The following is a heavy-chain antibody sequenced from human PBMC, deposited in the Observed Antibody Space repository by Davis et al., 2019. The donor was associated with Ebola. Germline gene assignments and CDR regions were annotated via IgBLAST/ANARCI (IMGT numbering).Heavy chain of an antibody. Sequence: GESLKISCAASGFTFSSYAMHWVRQAPGKGLEWVAVISYDGSNKYYADSVKGRFTISRDNAKNSLYLQMNSLFAEDTAVYYCFPTGSNLFDYWGQGTLVTVSS. CDR2: ISYDGSNK. J-gene: IGHJ4*02. V-gene: IGHV3-30-3*01. CDR3: FPTGSNLFDY. CDR1: GFTFSSYA. D-gene: IGHD2-2*01.